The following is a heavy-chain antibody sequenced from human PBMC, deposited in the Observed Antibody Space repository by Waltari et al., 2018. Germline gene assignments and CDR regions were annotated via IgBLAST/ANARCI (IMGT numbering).Heavy chain of an antibody. D-gene: IGHD2-21*02. CDR3: ASAVTAH. Sequence: QVQLVQSGAEVKKPGASVKVSCKASGGTFSSYTISWVRQAPGQGLEWMGRINPNSGGTNYAQKFQGRVTMTRDTSISTAYMELSRLRSDDTAVYYCASAVTAHWGQGTLVTVSS. J-gene: IGHJ4*02. V-gene: IGHV1-2*02. CDR1: GGTFSSYT. CDR2: INPNSGGT.